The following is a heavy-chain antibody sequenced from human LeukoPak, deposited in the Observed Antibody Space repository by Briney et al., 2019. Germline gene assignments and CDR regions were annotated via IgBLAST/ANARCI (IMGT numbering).Heavy chain of an antibody. Sequence: SQTLSLTCTVSGGSISSGDYYWSWIRQPPGKGLEWIGYIYYSGSTYYNPSLKSRFTISVDTSKNQFSLKLSSVTAADTAVYYCARGDAGDYYFDYWGQGTLVTASS. J-gene: IGHJ4*02. CDR3: ARGDAGDYYFDY. V-gene: IGHV4-30-4*01. D-gene: IGHD4-17*01. CDR2: IYYSGST. CDR1: GGSISSGDYY.